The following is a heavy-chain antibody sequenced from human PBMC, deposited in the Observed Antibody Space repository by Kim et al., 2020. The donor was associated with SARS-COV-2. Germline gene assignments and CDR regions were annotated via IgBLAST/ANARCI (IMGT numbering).Heavy chain of an antibody. J-gene: IGHJ5*02. V-gene: IGHV4-39*01. CDR2: IYYSGTT. D-gene: IGHD3-10*01. CDR3: AITNYGTDT. CDR1: GGSISNSNYF. Sequence: SETLSLTCTVSGGSISNSNYFWGWIRQSPGKGLEWIGSIYYSGTTYYNPSLKSRVTISLDMSKNQFSLKLDSVTAADTAVYYCAITNYGTDTWGQGTLVTVSS.